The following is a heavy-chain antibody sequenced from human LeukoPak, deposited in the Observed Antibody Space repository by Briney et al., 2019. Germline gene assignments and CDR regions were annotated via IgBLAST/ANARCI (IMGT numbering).Heavy chain of an antibody. CDR2: IYYSGST. D-gene: IGHD3-16*02. Sequence: SETLSLTCTVSGGSVCSGSYYWSWIRQPPGKGLEWIGYIYYSGSTNYNPSLKSRVTISVDTSKNQFSLKLSSVTAADTAVYYCAIYDYVWGSYRYDYWGQGTLVTVSS. CDR1: GGSVCSGSYY. CDR3: AIYDYVWGSYRYDY. V-gene: IGHV4-61*01. J-gene: IGHJ4*02.